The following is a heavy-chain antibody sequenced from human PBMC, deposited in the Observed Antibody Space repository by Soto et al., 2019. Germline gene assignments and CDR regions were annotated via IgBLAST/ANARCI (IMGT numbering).Heavy chain of an antibody. D-gene: IGHD6-13*01. CDR1: GFTFSSYA. CDR3: ARDVAAAGTGLDY. J-gene: IGHJ4*02. CDR2: ISYDGSNK. V-gene: IGHV3-30-3*01. Sequence: QVQLVESGGGVVQPGRSLRLSCAESGFTFSSYAMPWVRQAPGKGLERVAVISYDGSNKYYSDAVKGRFTISRDNSKNTLYLQRNSLRAEDTAVYYCARDVAAAGTGLDYWGQGTLVTVSS.